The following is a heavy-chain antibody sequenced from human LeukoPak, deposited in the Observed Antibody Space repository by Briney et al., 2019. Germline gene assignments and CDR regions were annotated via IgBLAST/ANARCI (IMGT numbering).Heavy chain of an antibody. Sequence: ASLRVSCKASGYSTNRFGVTWVRQAPGQGLEWIGWISSDNGISRYADKFQGRVSLTTDTSKTTAYMELRSLRSDDSAVYFCANVAKGRFFFYYMDVWGKGTTVTVSS. CDR1: GYSTNRFG. CDR2: ISSDNGIS. J-gene: IGHJ6*03. D-gene: IGHD2-15*01. CDR3: ANVAKGRFFFYYMDV. V-gene: IGHV1-18*01.